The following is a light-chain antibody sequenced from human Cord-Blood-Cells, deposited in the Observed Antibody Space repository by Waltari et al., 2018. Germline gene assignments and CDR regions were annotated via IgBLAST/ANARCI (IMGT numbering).Light chain of an antibody. J-gene: IGKJ5*01. V-gene: IGKV4-1*01. CDR1: QSVLYSSNNKNY. CDR3: QQYYSTPPIT. Sequence: DIVMTKSPDSLAVSLGERATINCKSRQSVLYSSNNKNYLAWYQQKPGQTPKLLIYWASTRESGVPDRFSGSGSGTDFTLTISSLYAEDVAVYYCQQYYSTPPITFGQGTRLEIK. CDR2: WAS.